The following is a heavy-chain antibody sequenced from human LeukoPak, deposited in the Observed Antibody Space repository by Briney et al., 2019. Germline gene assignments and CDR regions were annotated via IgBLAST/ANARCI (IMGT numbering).Heavy chain of an antibody. CDR1: GGSIGSYY. J-gene: IGHJ3*02. D-gene: IGHD4-23*01. CDR2: TYYSGST. Sequence: SETLSLTCIVSGGSIGSYYWNWIRQPPGEGLEWIGYTYYSGSTNYNPSLKSRVTISADTSKNQFSLTLDSVTAADTAVYYCARGYGVNSRDLGAFDIWGQGTMVTVSS. V-gene: IGHV4-59*01. CDR3: ARGYGVNSRDLGAFDI.